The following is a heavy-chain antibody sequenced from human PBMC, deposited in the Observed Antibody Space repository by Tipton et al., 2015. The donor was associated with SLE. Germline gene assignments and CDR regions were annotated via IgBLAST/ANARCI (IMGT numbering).Heavy chain of an antibody. J-gene: IGHJ2*01. D-gene: IGHD3-10*01. V-gene: IGHV4-34*01. Sequence: TLSLTCAVYGGSFSGYYWSWIRQPPGKGLEWIGEINHSGSTNYSPSLKSRVTISVDTSKNQFSLKLSSVTAADTAVYYCARDRAAGDFDLWGRGTLVTVSS. CDR3: ARDRAAGDFDL. CDR2: INHSGST. CDR1: GGSFSGYY.